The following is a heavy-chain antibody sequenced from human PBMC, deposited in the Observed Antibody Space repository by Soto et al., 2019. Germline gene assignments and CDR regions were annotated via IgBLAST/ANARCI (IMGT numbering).Heavy chain of an antibody. V-gene: IGHV3-74*03. Sequence: GGSLRLSCAASGFTFRSYWMHWVRQAPGAGLVWVSRISSDGSSTSYADSVKGRFTISRDNAKNTLYLQMNSLRAEDTAVYFCASKFSCSWSYYYYYMDVWGKGTTVTVSS. CDR1: GFTFRSYW. CDR3: ASKFSCSWSYYYYYMDV. J-gene: IGHJ6*03. CDR2: ISSDGSST. D-gene: IGHD6-13*01.